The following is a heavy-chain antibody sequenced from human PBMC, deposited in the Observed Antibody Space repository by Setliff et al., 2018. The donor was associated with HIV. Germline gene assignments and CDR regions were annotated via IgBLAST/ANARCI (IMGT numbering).Heavy chain of an antibody. J-gene: IGHJ4*02. D-gene: IGHD2-2*01. V-gene: IGHV4-4*02. CDR2: IYHSGST. CDR3: ARDPPSMGFDY. CDR1: GGSISSSNW. Sequence: TSETLSLTCTVSGGSISSSNWWSWVRQPPGKGLEWIGEIYHSGSTNYNPSLKSRVFMSVDKSKNQFSLKLSSVTAADTAVYYCARDPPSMGFDYWGQGTLVTVSS.